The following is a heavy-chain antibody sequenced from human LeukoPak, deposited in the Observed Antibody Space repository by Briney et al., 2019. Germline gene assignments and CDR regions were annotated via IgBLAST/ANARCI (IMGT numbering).Heavy chain of an antibody. Sequence: GGSLRLSCAASVYIFSGYAMSWVRQAPGKGLEWVSGISGSGGSTYYADSVKGRFTISRNNSKNTLYLQMNSLTAEDYCVYYCAEVEGYYDSPIWGQGTLVTVSS. D-gene: IGHD3-22*01. V-gene: IGHV3-23*01. CDR2: ISGSGGST. CDR1: VYIFSGYA. CDR3: AEVEGYYDSPI. J-gene: IGHJ4*02.